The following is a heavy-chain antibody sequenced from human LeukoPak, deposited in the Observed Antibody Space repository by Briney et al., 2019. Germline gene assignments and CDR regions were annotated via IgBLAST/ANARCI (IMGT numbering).Heavy chain of an antibody. CDR1: GGSISSCSYH. CDR2: PLLSLSP. Sequence: PSETLSLTCTDSGGSISSCSYHWGWIRQPPGKGLEWIGWPLLSLSPYYHPSLKTRVPIPVATPKNQFSLKLSAVTAADPAGYYCARESEYSGSYYDPDYWGQGTVVTVSA. D-gene: IGHD1-26*01. CDR3: ARESEYSGSYYDPDY. V-gene: IGHV4-39*02. J-gene: IGHJ4*02.